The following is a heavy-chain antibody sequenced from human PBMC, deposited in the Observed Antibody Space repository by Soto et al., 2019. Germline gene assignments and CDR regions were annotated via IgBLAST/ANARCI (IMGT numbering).Heavy chain of an antibody. J-gene: IGHJ5*02. Sequence: GGSLRLSCAASGFTFSDYYMSWIRQAPGKGLEWVSAISGSGGSTYYADSVKGRFTISRDNSKNTLYLQMNSLRAEDTAVYYCAKDPDEVVPATVLDPWGQGTLVTVSS. CDR3: AKDPDEVVPATVLDP. CDR2: ISGSGGST. V-gene: IGHV3-23*01. D-gene: IGHD2-2*01. CDR1: GFTFSDYY.